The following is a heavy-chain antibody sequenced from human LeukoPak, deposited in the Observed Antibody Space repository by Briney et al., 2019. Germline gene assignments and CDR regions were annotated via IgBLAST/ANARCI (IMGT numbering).Heavy chain of an antibody. Sequence: PGRSLRLSCAASGFTFSSYGMHWVRQAPGKGLEWVAVISYDGSNKYYADSVKGRFTISRDNSKNTLYLQMNSLKAKDTAVYSRVRDSGYPWGQGTMVTVSS. CDR1: GFTFSSYG. CDR3: VRDSGYP. CDR2: ISYDGSNK. J-gene: IGHJ3*01. V-gene: IGHV3-30*03. D-gene: IGHD3-22*01.